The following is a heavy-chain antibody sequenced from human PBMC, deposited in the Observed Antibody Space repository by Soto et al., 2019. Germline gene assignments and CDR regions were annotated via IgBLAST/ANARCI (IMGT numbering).Heavy chain of an antibody. CDR1: GYTFTSYA. J-gene: IGHJ5*02. V-gene: IGHV1-3*01. CDR2: ITAGNGNT. Sequence: ASVKVSCKASGYTFTSYAMHWVRQAPGQRLEWMGWITAGNGNTKYSQKFQGRVTITRDTSASTAYMELSSLRSEDTAVYYCARSYSRGWYLFAPWGQGPLV. CDR3: ARSYSRGWYLFAP. D-gene: IGHD6-19*01.